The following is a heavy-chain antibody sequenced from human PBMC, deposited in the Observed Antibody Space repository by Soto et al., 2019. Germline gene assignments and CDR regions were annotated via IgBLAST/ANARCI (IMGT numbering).Heavy chain of an antibody. D-gene: IGHD3-3*01. Sequence: SVKVSCKASGGTFSSYAISWVRQAPGQGLEWMGGIIPIFGTANYAQKFQGRVTMTADNSTSTAYMELSSLRSEDTAVYYCAIQSSYYDFWSGYYFDYWGQGTLVTVSS. CDR3: AIQSSYYDFWSGYYFDY. CDR1: GGTFSSYA. V-gene: IGHV1-69*06. J-gene: IGHJ4*02. CDR2: IIPIFGTA.